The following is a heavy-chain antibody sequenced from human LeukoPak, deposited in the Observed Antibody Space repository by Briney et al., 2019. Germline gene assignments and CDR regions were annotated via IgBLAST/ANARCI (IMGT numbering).Heavy chain of an antibody. CDR1: GFTFSSYA. CDR3: GKAEEGYCSGGSCYSLNY. J-gene: IGHJ4*02. Sequence: GGSLRLSCAASGFTFSSYAMRWVRQAPGKGLEWVSAISGDGSSTYYAGSVKGRFTISRDNSKNTLYLQMNSLRTEDTAVYYGGKAEEGYCSGGSCYSLNYWGQGGLVTVSS. D-gene: IGHD2-15*01. V-gene: IGHV3-23*01. CDR2: ISGDGSST.